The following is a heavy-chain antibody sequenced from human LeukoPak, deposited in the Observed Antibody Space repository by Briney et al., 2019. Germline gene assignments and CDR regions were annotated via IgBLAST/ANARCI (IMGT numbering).Heavy chain of an antibody. J-gene: IGHJ4*02. Sequence: GGSLRLSCVASGFSFSDAWMSWVRQAPGKGLELVARVKSKANGGTTDYAAPVKGRFTISRDDSKNTLYLQVNSLKTEDTAVYYCTKGGRGTSTGYWGQGALVTVSS. CDR2: VKSKANGGTT. CDR1: GFSFSDAW. CDR3: TKGGRGTSTGY. V-gene: IGHV3-15*01. D-gene: IGHD1-26*01.